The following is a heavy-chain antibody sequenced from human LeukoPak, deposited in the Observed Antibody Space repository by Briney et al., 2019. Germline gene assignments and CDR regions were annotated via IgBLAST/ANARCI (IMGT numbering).Heavy chain of an antibody. CDR2: IYSGDSDT. Sequence: GESPMISCKGSGYSFTSYWIGWVRQMPGKSLEWMGIIYSGDSDTRYSPSFQGRVTISADKSISTAYLKWSSLKATDTAMYYWARGCRLVVPAAKNWFDPWGQGTLVTVSS. CDR1: GYSFTSYW. V-gene: IGHV5-51*01. CDR3: ARGCRLVVPAAKNWFDP. J-gene: IGHJ5*02. D-gene: IGHD2-2*01.